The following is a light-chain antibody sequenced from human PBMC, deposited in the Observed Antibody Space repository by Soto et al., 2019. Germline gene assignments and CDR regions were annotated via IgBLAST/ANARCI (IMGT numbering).Light chain of an antibody. Sequence: DIQMTQSPSSLSASVGDRVTITCRASQSISSYLNWYQQKPGKAPKLLIYAASSLQSGVPSRFSGSGSGTDFTLPISSLQPEDFATYYCQQSYSTPQTFGQGTKVDI. CDR3: QQSYSTPQT. V-gene: IGKV1-39*01. J-gene: IGKJ1*01. CDR2: AAS. CDR1: QSISSY.